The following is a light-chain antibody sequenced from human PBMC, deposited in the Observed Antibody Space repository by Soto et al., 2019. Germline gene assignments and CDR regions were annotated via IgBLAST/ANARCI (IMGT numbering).Light chain of an antibody. V-gene: IGKV3-11*01. CDR1: QSVSSY. CDR3: QKRSNWPPT. Sequence: VMTQSPATLSLSPGDSATLSCRASQSVSSYLAWYQQKTGQAPRILIYDESNRATGIPDRLSGSGSGTDLNLTISRLEPEDFAVYYCQKRSNWPPTCGQGTKVDIK. J-gene: IGKJ1*01. CDR2: DES.